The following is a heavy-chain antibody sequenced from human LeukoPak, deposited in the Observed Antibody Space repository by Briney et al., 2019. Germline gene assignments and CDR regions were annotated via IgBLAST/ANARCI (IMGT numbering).Heavy chain of an antibody. CDR2: IYYSGST. CDR1: GGSISSYY. J-gene: IGHJ4*02. Sequence: SETLSLTCTVSGGSISSYYWGWIRQPPGKGLEWIGYIYYSGSTNYNPSLKSRVTISVDTSKNQFSLKLSSVTAADTAVYYCARRYYDSSGYYYDDYWGQGTLVTVSS. V-gene: IGHV4-59*08. CDR3: ARRYYDSSGYYYDDY. D-gene: IGHD3-22*01.